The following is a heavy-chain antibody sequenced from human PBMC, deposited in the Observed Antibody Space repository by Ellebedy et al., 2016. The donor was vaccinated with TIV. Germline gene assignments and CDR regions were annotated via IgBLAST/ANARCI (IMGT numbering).Heavy chain of an antibody. J-gene: IGHJ4*02. CDR3: ATVMDFGPGSSFDY. D-gene: IGHD3/OR15-3a*01. CDR1: RGTFSRYA. V-gene: IGHV1-69*13. Sequence: SVKVSXKASRGTFSRYAISWVRQAPGHGLEWIGGNFPIFGTTDYAQKFQVRATITADESTSTLNIDRLRSEDTALYYCATVMDFGPGSSFDYWGPGTLVTVSS. CDR2: NFPIFGTT.